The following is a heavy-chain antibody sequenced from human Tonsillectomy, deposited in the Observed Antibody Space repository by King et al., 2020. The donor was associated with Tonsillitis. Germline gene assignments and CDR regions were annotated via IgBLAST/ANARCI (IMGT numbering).Heavy chain of an antibody. J-gene: IGHJ6*02. CDR2: IYTSGST. CDR1: GGSISSYY. D-gene: IGHD6-13*01. V-gene: IGHV4-4*07. Sequence: QLQESGPGLVKPSETLSLTCTVSGGSISSYYWSWIRQPAGKGLEWIGRIYTSGSTNYNPSLKSRVTMSVDTSKNQFSLKLSSVTAADTAVYYCARDRVAAAGTKSYYYVMDVWGPGPTVTVSS. CDR3: ARDRVAAAGTKSYYYVMDV.